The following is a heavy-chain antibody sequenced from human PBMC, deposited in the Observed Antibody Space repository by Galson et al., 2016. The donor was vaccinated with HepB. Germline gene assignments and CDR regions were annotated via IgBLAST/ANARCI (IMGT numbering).Heavy chain of an antibody. V-gene: IGHV3-48*02. CDR3: ARDYGDLLRGDDAFDI. J-gene: IGHJ3*02. D-gene: IGHD4-17*01. CDR2: IGSSSITI. Sequence: SLRLSCAASGFTFRSYSMNWVRQGPGKGLEWVSHIGSSSITIYYADSVKGRFTISRDNAKNSLYLQMNSLRDEDTAVYYCARDYGDLLRGDDAFDIWGQGTMVTVSS. CDR1: GFTFRSYS.